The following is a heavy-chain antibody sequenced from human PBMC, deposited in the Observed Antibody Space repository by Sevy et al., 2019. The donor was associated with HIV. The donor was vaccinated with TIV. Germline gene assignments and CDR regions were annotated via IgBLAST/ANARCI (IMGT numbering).Heavy chain of an antibody. Sequence: GGSLRLSCAASGFTFSSYSMNWVRQAPGKGLEWVSYISSSSSTIYYADSVKGRFTISRDNAKNSLYLQMNSLRAEDTAVYYCARGSYNAFLEWLLWVGWFDPWGQGTLVTVSS. J-gene: IGHJ5*02. V-gene: IGHV3-48*01. CDR3: ARGSYNAFLEWLLWVGWFDP. CDR2: ISSSSSTI. CDR1: GFTFSSYS. D-gene: IGHD3-3*02.